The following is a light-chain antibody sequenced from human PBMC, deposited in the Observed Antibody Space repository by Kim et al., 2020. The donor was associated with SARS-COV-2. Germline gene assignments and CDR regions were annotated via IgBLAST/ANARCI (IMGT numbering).Light chain of an antibody. CDR1: QSISTY. Sequence: ASVGDRVTITCRAGQSISTYLNWYQQKPGQAPKLLIYAASSLQSGVPSRFSGSGSGTDLTLTISSLQPEDFATYYCQQSYSTPPYTFGQGTKLEI. CDR2: AAS. V-gene: IGKV1-39*01. J-gene: IGKJ2*01. CDR3: QQSYSTPPYT.